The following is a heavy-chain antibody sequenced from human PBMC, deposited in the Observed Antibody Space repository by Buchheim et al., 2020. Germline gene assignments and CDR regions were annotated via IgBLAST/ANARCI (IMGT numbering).Heavy chain of an antibody. J-gene: IGHJ4*02. CDR1: GGSISTDSW. CDR2: ISDSGRT. Sequence: QVQLQESGPGLVEPSGTLSLTCAVSGGSISTDSWWTWFRQSPGMGLEWIGEISDSGRTAYNPSLKGRVAISIDKARSQFSLNLNSVTAADTAVYYCARVWSYLGQGTL. V-gene: IGHV4-4*02. D-gene: IGHD3-16*01. CDR3: ARVWSY.